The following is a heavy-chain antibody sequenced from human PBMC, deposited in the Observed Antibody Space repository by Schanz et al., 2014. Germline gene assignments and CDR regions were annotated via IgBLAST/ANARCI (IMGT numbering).Heavy chain of an antibody. V-gene: IGHV1-18*01. D-gene: IGHD1-1*01. CDR3: GRGTGPGTFDI. CDR1: GYTFISYG. CDR2: ISGSNGNT. Sequence: QVQLVQSGAEVRKPGASVKVSCKASGYTFISYGISWVRQAPGQGLEWLGWISGSNGNTNYTQKFQGRVTMTINPYTSTACIELSSLRYEDTAVYYCGRGTGPGTFDIWGQGTMVTVSS. J-gene: IGHJ3*02.